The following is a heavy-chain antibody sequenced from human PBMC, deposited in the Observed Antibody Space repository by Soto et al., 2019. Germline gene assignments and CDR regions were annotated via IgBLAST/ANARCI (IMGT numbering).Heavy chain of an antibody. CDR1: GDSVSSNSAA. D-gene: IGHD3-3*01. CDR3: AAEFGVAGTGNWFDA. V-gene: IGHV6-1*01. Sequence: PSQTLSLTCAISGDSVSSNSAAWNWIRQSPSRGLEWLGRTCYRSQWYNDYAVSVESRITIIPDTSKNQFSLQLNSVTPEDTAVYYCAAEFGVAGTGNWFDARGQGTPLTVPS. CDR2: TCYRSQWYN. J-gene: IGHJ5*02.